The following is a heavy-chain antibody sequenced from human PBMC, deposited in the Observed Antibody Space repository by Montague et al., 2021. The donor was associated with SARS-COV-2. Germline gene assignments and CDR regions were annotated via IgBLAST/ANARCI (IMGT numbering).Heavy chain of an antibody. V-gene: IGHV3-30*03. CDR2: ISVDGNNE. Sequence: SLRLSCAASGITFSNDDMHWVRQAPGKGLEWIAVISVDGNNEYYADSVKGRFTISRDNSKNTLFLQMSSLRPEDTAVYYCADVYSDSRGSFAYWGQGTLVTVSS. CDR3: ADVYSDSRGSFAY. D-gene: IGHD3-22*01. J-gene: IGHJ4*02. CDR1: GITFSNDD.